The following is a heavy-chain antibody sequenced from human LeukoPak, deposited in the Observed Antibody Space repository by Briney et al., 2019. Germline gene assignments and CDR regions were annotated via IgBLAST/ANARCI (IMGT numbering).Heavy chain of an antibody. CDR2: ISAYNGNT. J-gene: IGHJ4*02. CDR1: GYTFTSYG. CDR3: ARLGYYYDSSGYYPPFDY. D-gene: IGHD3-22*01. Sequence: ASVKVSCKASGYTFTSYGISWVRQAPGQGLEWMRWISAYNGNTNYAQKVQGRVTMTTDTSTSIAYMELRSLRSDDTAVYYCARLGYYYDSSGYYPPFDYWGQGTLVTVSS. V-gene: IGHV1-18*01.